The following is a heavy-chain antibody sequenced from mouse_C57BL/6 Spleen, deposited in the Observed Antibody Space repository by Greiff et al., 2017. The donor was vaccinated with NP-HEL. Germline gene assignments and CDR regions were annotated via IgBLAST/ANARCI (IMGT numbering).Heavy chain of an antibody. Sequence: QVQLQQPGAELVKPGASVKLSCKASGYTFTSYWMQWVKQRPGQGLEWIGEIDPSDSYTNYNQKFKGKATLTVDTSSSTAYMQLSSLTSEDSAVYYCARGKLGRYFDVWGTGTTVTVSS. V-gene: IGHV1-50*01. J-gene: IGHJ1*03. CDR2: IDPSDSYT. D-gene: IGHD4-1*01. CDR1: GYTFTSYW. CDR3: ARGKLGRYFDV.